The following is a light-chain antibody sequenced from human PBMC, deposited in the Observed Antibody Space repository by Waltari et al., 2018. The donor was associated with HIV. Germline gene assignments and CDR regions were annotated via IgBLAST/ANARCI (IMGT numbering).Light chain of an antibody. CDR1: SSDVGGYNY. CDR3: SSYSSNNTRI. CDR2: DFN. V-gene: IGLV2-14*01. J-gene: IGLJ2*01. Sequence: QSALTQPASVSGSPGQSITISCTGTSSDVGGYNYVSWYQQHPGKAPKLMIFDFNNRPSGVSNRFSGSKSGNQASLAISGVQAEDEADYYCSSYSSNNTRIFGGGTKLTVL.